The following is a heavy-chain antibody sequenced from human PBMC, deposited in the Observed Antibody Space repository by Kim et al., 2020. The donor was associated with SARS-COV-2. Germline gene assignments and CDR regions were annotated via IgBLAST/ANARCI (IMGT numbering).Heavy chain of an antibody. D-gene: IGHD5-12*01. Sequence: YYADSVEGRFTIYSDDDKNSFYVQRNSLRVEDTAVYYCASQATGYEPLCDYWGQGPLVTVSS. J-gene: IGHJ4*02. V-gene: IGHV3-11*04. CDR3: ASQATGYEPLCDY.